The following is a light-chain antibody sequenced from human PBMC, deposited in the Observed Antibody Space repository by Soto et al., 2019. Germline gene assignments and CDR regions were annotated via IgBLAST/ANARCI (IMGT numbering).Light chain of an antibody. CDR1: QSISSW. V-gene: IGKV1-5*01. CDR2: DAC. J-gene: IGKJ1*01. CDR3: QQYNSYPWT. Sequence: DIQMTQSPSTLSASVGDRVTITCWASQSISSWLAWYQQKPGKAPKLLIYDACSLESGVPSRFSGSGSGTEFTLTITSLQPDDFATYYCQQYNSYPWTFGQGTKVDIK.